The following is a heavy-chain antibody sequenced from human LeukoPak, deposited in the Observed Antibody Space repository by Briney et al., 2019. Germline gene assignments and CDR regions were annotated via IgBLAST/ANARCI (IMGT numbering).Heavy chain of an antibody. J-gene: IGHJ4*02. CDR2: IYYSGST. CDR3: ARHHINSGSYYFSFDY. V-gene: IGHV4-39*01. CDR1: GGSISSSSYY. Sequence: SETLSLTCTVSGGSISSSSYYWGWIRQPPGKGLEWIGSIYYSGSTYYNPSLKSRVTISVDTSKNQFSLKLSSVTAADTSVDSCARHHINSGSYYFSFDYWGKGTLVTVSS. D-gene: IGHD1-26*01.